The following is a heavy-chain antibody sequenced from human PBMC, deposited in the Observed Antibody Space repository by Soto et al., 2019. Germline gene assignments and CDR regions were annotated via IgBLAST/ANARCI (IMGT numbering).Heavy chain of an antibody. CDR3: AKVRSSGYTDYYCYGMDV. CDR2: ISYDGSNK. CDR1: GFTFSSYG. V-gene: IGHV3-30*18. D-gene: IGHD3-3*01. Sequence: QVQLVESGGGVVQPGRSLRLSCAASGFTFSSYGMHWVRQAPGKGLEWVAVISYDGSNKYYADSVKGRFTISRDNSKNTLYLQMNSVRAEETAVYYCAKVRSSGYTDYYCYGMDVWGQGTTVTVSS. J-gene: IGHJ6*02.